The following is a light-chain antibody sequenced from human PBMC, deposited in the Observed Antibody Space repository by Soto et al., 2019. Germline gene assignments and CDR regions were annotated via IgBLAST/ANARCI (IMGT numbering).Light chain of an antibody. CDR1: QGIRHY. Sequence: DIQMTQSPSSLSASVGDRVTITCRASQGIRHYLNWYQQKPGKAPKVLISDASNLEAGVPSRFSGSGSGTDFTFTISSLQPEDFATYYCQQYENLITFGGGTKVEMK. V-gene: IGKV1-33*01. CDR2: DAS. J-gene: IGKJ4*01. CDR3: QQYENLIT.